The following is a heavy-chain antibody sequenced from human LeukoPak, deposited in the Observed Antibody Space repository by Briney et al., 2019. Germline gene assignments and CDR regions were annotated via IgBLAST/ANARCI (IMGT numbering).Heavy chain of an antibody. J-gene: IGHJ4*02. V-gene: IGHV1-2*02. CDR1: GYTFTTYF. Sequence: ASVKVSCKTSGYTFTTYFFHWVRHAPGQGLEWMGWINPNSGSTNYAQKFQGRVTMTRDTSISTAFMDLSRLRSDDTAVYYWARRGNYGASFDYWGQGTLVTVSS. CDR3: ARRGNYGASFDY. CDR2: INPNSGST. D-gene: IGHD4-17*01.